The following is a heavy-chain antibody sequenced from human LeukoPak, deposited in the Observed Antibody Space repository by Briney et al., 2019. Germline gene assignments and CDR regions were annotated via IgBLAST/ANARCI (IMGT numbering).Heavy chain of an antibody. CDR2: ISSSGSTI. Sequence: GGSLRLSXAASGFTFSDYYMSWIRQAPGKGLEWVSYISSSGSTIYYADSVRGRFTISRDNAKNSLYLQMNSLRAEDTAVYYCARASYCGGDCYFRYWGQGTLVTVSS. CDR1: GFTFSDYY. J-gene: IGHJ4*02. D-gene: IGHD2-21*01. CDR3: ARASYCGGDCYFRY. V-gene: IGHV3-11*04.